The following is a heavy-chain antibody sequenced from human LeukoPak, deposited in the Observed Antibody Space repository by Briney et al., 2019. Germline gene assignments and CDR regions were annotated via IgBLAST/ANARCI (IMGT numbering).Heavy chain of an antibody. V-gene: IGHV4-59*01. CDR1: GGSISDYY. J-gene: IGHJ5*02. CDR2: VYYTGTT. D-gene: IGHD3-10*01. Sequence: SETLSLTCNVSGGSISDYYWSWIRQPPGKRLEWLGYVYYTGTTNYNPSLTSRVTMSVDTSKNQFSLKLTSVTAADTAIYFCAAGLSGSGNYYNDDWFDPWGQGTLVTVSS. CDR3: AAGLSGSGNYYNDDWFDP.